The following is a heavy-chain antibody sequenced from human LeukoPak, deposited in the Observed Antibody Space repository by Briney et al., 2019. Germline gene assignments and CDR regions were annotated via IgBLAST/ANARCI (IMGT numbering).Heavy chain of an antibody. CDR3: ARGTYSGTYLVY. D-gene: IGHD1-26*01. CDR2: ISGSGGST. Sequence: GGSLRLSCAASGFTFSSYAMSWVRQAPGKGLEWVSAISGSGGSTYYADSVKGRFTISRDNSKNALYLQMNSLRAEDTAVYYCARGTYSGTYLVYWGQGTLVTVSS. V-gene: IGHV3-23*01. CDR1: GFTFSSYA. J-gene: IGHJ4*02.